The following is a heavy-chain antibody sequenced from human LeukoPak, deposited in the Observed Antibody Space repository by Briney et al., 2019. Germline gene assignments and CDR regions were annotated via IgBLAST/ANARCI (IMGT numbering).Heavy chain of an antibody. D-gene: IGHD3-10*01. CDR2: IYYSGST. CDR1: GGSISSGGYY. V-gene: IGHV4-31*03. CDR3: VRDSYGSGLY. J-gene: IGHJ4*02. Sequence: SETLSLTCTVSGGSISSGGYYWSWIRQHPGKGLEWIGYIYYSGSTYYNPSLKSRVTISVDTSKNQFSLKLSSVTAADTAVYYCVRDSYGSGLYWGQGTLVTVSS.